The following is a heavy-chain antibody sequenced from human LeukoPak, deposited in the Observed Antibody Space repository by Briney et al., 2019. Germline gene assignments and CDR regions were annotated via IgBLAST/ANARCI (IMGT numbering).Heavy chain of an antibody. V-gene: IGHV4-4*07. CDR3: ARTYGSGSYYYYYYYYMDV. CDR2: IYTSGST. D-gene: IGHD3-10*01. Sequence: PSETLSLTCTVSGGYISSYYWSWIRQPAGKGLEWIGRIYTSGSTNYNPSLKSRVTMSVDTSKNQFSLKLSSVTAADTAVYYCARTYGSGSYYYYYYYYMDVWGKGTTVTVSS. CDR1: GGYISSYY. J-gene: IGHJ6*03.